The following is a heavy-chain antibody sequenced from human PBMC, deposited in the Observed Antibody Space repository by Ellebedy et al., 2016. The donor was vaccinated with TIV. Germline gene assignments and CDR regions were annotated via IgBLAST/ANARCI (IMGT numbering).Heavy chain of an antibody. Sequence: SETLSLTCTVAGGSISSYYWNWIRQPPGKGLEWIGYLYYSGSTNYNPSLKSRVTISVDTSKNQFSLKLSSVTAADTAVYYCARLQEMATASYYYYGMDVWGQGTTVTVSS. CDR2: LYYSGST. CDR3: ARLQEMATASYYYYGMDV. CDR1: GGSISSYY. V-gene: IGHV4-59*01. D-gene: IGHD5-24*01. J-gene: IGHJ6*02.